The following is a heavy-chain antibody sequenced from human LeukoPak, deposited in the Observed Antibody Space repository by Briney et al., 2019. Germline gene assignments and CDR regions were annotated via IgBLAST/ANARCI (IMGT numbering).Heavy chain of an antibody. V-gene: IGHV4-39*07. CDR2: IYYSGTT. D-gene: IGHD3-10*01. Sequence: SETLSLTCTVSGGSISSGFYYWGWIRQPPGKGLEWIGSIYYSGTTYFNPSLKSRVTISVDTSKNQFSLKLSSVTAADTAVYYCARGRLARGRTYSGISRYFDYWGQGTLVTVSS. CDR3: ARGRLARGRTYSGISRYFDY. CDR1: GGSISSGFYY. J-gene: IGHJ4*02.